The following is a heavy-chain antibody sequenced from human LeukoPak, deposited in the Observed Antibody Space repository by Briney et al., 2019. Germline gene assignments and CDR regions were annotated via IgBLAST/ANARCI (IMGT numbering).Heavy chain of an antibody. V-gene: IGHV3-30*03. CDR3: LSGSSWDDYFDY. Sequence: GGSLRLSCAASGFTFSSYDMHWVRQAPGKGLEWVAVISYDGTNKYYADSVKGRFTISRDNSKNTLYLQMNSLRAEDTAVYYCLSGSSWDDYFDYWGQGTLVTVSS. J-gene: IGHJ4*02. CDR1: GFTFSSYD. CDR2: ISYDGTNK. D-gene: IGHD6-13*01.